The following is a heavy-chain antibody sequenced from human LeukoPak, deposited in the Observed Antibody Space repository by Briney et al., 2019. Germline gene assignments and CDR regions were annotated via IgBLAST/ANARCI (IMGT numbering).Heavy chain of an antibody. V-gene: IGHV4-59*01. Sequence: PSETLSLTCAVYGGSFSGYYWSWIRQPPGKGLEWIGYIYYSGSTNYNPSLKSRVTISVDTSKNQFSLKLSSVTAADTAVYYCARDHHLGVFRDNYYFDYWGQGTLVTVSS. CDR1: GGSFSGYY. D-gene: IGHD2-8*01. CDR3: ARDHHLGVFRDNYYFDY. J-gene: IGHJ4*02. CDR2: IYYSGST.